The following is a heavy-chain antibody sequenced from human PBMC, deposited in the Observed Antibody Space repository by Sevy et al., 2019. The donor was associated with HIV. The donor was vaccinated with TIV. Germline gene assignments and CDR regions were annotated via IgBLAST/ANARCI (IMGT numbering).Heavy chain of an antibody. CDR3: ARLSVYYYDSSGYYTTGHAFDI. Sequence: GGSLRLSCAASGFSVSNSYMSWVRQAPGKGLQWVSVIYSGDSTYYTDSVKGRFTISGANSKNTRYLQMNSLRAEDTAVYYCARLSVYYYDSSGYYTTGHAFDIWGQGTMVTVSS. CDR1: GFSVSNSY. J-gene: IGHJ3*02. CDR2: IYSGDST. V-gene: IGHV3-53*01. D-gene: IGHD3-22*01.